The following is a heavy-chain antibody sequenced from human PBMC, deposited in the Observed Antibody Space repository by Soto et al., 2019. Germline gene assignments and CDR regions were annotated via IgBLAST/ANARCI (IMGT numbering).Heavy chain of an antibody. Sequence: GGSLRLSCAASGFTFSSYAMSWVRQAPGKGLEWVSAISGSGGSTYYADSVKGRFTISRDNSKNTLYLQMNSLRAEDTAVYYCAKVGYYYDSSGYRAHFDYWGQGTLVTVSS. CDR2: ISGSGGST. D-gene: IGHD3-22*01. CDR3: AKVGYYYDSSGYRAHFDY. V-gene: IGHV3-23*01. J-gene: IGHJ4*02. CDR1: GFTFSSYA.